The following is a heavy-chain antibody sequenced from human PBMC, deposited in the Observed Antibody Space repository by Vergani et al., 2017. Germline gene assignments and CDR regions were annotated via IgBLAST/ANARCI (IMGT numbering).Heavy chain of an antibody. CDR1: GYDFTNYW. CDR3: ARGSPAYCGGDCAQGAFDL. J-gene: IGHJ3*01. D-gene: IGHD2-21*01. CDR2: IYPGHSAT. Sequence: EVQLVQSGAEVKKPGESLTISCKAFGYDFTNYWIGCVRQMPGKGLEWMGIIYPGHSATRYSPSFQGQVSISADKSISPAYLQWSSLKASDTAVYYGARGSPAYCGGDCAQGAFDLWGQGTMVTVS. V-gene: IGHV5-51*01.